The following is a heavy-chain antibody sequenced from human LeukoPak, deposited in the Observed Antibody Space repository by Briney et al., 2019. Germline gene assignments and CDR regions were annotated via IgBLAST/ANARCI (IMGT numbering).Heavy chain of an antibody. V-gene: IGHV3-30*18. CDR1: GFTFSSYG. J-gene: IGHJ4*02. CDR3: AKELTTTGFDY. CDR2: ISYDGSNK. D-gene: IGHD4-17*01. Sequence: PGRSLRLSCAASGFTFSSYGMHWVRQAPGKGLEWVAVISYDGSNKYYADSVKGRFTISRDNSKNTLYLQMNSLRAEDTAVYYCAKELTTTGFDYWGQGTLVTVSP.